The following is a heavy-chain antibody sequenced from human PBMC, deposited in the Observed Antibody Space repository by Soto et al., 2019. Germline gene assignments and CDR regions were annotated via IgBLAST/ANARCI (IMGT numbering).Heavy chain of an antibody. V-gene: IGHV4-59*08. CDR2: IYYSGST. D-gene: IGHD3-10*01. J-gene: IGHJ4*02. CDR3: ARRVRGAYYFDY. Sequence: SETLSLTCTVSGGSISSYYWSWIRQPPGKGLEWIGYIYYSGSTNYNPSLKSRVTISVDTSKNQFSLKLSSVTAADTAVYYCARRVRGAYYFDYWGQGTLVTVSS. CDR1: GGSISSYY.